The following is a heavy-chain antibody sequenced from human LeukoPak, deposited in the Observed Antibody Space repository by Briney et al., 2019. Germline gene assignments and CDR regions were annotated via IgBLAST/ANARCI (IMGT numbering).Heavy chain of an antibody. CDR3: ARASHGWYFDL. CDR1: DYSISSGYGYY. Sequence: SETLSLTCTVSDYSISSGYGYYWGWIRQPPGKGLEWIGNIYHSGITYYNHFNSSLKSRVTISIDTSKNQFSLKLNSVTAADTAVYYCARASHGWYFDLWGRGTLVTVSS. V-gene: IGHV4-38-2*02. CDR2: IYHSGIT. D-gene: IGHD6-6*01. J-gene: IGHJ2*01.